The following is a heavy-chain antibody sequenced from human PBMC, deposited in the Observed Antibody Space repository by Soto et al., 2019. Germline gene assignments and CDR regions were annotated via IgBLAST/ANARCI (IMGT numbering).Heavy chain of an antibody. J-gene: IGHJ4*02. V-gene: IGHV5-51*01. D-gene: IGHD4-17*01. CDR3: ARSLTVGIPPDY. CDR2: TYPGDSDT. CDR1: GYSFSSYW. Sequence: GESLKISCKGSGYSFSSYWIGWVRQMPGKGLEWMGITYPGDSDTRYSPSFQGQVTISADKSITTAYLQWSSLKASDTAMYYCARSLTVGIPPDYWGQGTLVTRLL.